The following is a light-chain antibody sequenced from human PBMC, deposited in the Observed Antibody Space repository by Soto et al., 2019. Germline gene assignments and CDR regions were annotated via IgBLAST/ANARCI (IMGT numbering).Light chain of an antibody. Sequence: ALTQPASVSGSPGQSITISCTGTSSDVGSYNYVSWYQQHPGKAPKLMIYDVSNQPSGVSDRFSGSKSGNTASLTISGLQAEDEADYYCTSYITAGTYVFGTGTKVTV. CDR2: DVS. CDR1: SSDVGSYNY. CDR3: TSYITAGTYV. J-gene: IGLJ1*01. V-gene: IGLV2-14*03.